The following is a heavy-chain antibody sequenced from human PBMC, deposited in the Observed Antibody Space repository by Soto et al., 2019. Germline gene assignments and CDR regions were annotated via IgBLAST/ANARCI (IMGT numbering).Heavy chain of an antibody. CDR1: GGSISSSSYY. V-gene: IGHV4-39*01. CDR2: IYYSGST. J-gene: IGHJ6*02. D-gene: IGHD2-15*01. CDR3: ARLGGSCSGGSCYSDWVGYGMDV. Sequence: PSETLSLTCTVSGGSISSSSYYWGWIRQPPGKGLEWIGSIYYSGSTYYNPSLKSRVTISVDTSKNQFSLKLSSVTAADTAVYYCARLGGSCSGGSCYSDWVGYGMDVWGQGTTVTVSS.